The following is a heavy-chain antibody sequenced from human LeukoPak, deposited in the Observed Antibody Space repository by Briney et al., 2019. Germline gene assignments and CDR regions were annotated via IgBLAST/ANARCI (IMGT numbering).Heavy chain of an antibody. Sequence: GSSVKVSCKASGGTFSSYAISWVRQAPGQGLEWMGGIIPIFGTANYAQKFQGRVTITTYESTSTAYMELSSLRSEDTAVYYCARGVADTATEDETPVIRYYYYYMDVWGKGTTVTVSS. CDR1: GGTFSSYA. J-gene: IGHJ6*03. D-gene: IGHD5-18*01. CDR3: ARGVADTATEDETPVIRYYYYYMDV. V-gene: IGHV1-69*05. CDR2: IIPIFGTA.